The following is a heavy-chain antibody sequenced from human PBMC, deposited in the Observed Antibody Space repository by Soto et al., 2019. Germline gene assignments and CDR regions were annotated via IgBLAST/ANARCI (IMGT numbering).Heavy chain of an antibody. CDR1: GGTFSSYA. V-gene: IGHV1-69*01. Sequence: QVQLVQSGAEVKKPGSSVKVSCKASGGTFSSYAISWVRQAPGQGLEWMGGIIPIFGTANYAQKFQGRVTITADESTSTAYMELRSLRSEDTAVYYCARDQGDSSCDYLYYFDYWGQGTLVTVSS. D-gene: IGHD3-22*01. CDR2: IIPIFGTA. J-gene: IGHJ4*02. CDR3: ARDQGDSSCDYLYYFDY.